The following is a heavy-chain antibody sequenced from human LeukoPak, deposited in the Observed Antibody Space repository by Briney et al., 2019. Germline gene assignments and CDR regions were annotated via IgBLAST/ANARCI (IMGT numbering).Heavy chain of an antibody. V-gene: IGHV4-34*01. J-gene: IGHJ6*03. D-gene: IGHD3-3*01. Sequence: SETPSLTCTVYGGSFSGYYWSRIRQPPGKGLEWIGEINHSGSTNYNPSLKSRVTISVDTSKNQFSLKLSSVTAADTAVYYCARVYYDFWSGSQYYMDVWGKGTTVTVSS. CDR2: INHSGST. CDR1: GGSFSGYY. CDR3: ARVYYDFWSGSQYYMDV.